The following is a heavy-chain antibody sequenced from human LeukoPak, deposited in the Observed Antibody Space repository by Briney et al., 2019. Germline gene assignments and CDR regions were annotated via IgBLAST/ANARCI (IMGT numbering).Heavy chain of an antibody. CDR1: DGSISSALYY. D-gene: IGHD2-2*01. CDR2: IYTSGST. CDR3: AGGSTSAYYYYMDV. J-gene: IGHJ6*03. Sequence: SQTLSLTCTVSDGSISSALYYWSWIRQPAGKGLEWIGRIYTSGSTNYNPSLKTRVTMSVDTSMNQFSLKLSSVTAADTAVYYCAGGSTSAYYYYMDVWGKGTTVTVSS. V-gene: IGHV4-61*02.